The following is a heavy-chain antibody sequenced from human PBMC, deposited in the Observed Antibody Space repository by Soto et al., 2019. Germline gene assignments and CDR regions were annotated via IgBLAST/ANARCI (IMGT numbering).Heavy chain of an antibody. CDR1: GGSFSGYY. Sequence: QVHLQQWGAGLLKPSETLSLTCAVYGGSFSGYYWSWIRQPPGKGLEWMGEINHSGSTNYNPSLKSRGSISVGTSNSPFSLELSSVTAADTAVYYCARGRGDGYNQLWYFDLWGRGTLVTVSS. CDR2: INHSGST. D-gene: IGHD3-10*01. V-gene: IGHV4-34*01. J-gene: IGHJ2*01. CDR3: ARGRGDGYNQLWYFDL.